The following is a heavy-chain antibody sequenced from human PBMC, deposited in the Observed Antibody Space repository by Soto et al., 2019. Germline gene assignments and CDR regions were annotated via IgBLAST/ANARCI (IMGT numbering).Heavy chain of an antibody. D-gene: IGHD3-3*01. V-gene: IGHV4-34*01. CDR1: GGSFSGYY. CDR3: ARQTPDYDFWSGSLDGMDV. Sequence: KPSETLSLTCAVYGGSFSGYYWSWIRQPPGKGLEWIGEINHSGSTNYNPSLKSRVTISVDTSKNQFSRKLSSVTAADTAVYYCARQTPDYDFWSGSLDGMDVWGQGTTVTVSS. CDR2: INHSGST. J-gene: IGHJ6*02.